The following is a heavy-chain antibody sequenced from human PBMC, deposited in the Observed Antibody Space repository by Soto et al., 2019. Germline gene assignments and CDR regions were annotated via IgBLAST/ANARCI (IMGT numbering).Heavy chain of an antibody. CDR1: GGPFSSYA. J-gene: IGHJ4*02. V-gene: IGHV1-69*01. CDR2: IIHIFGTA. Sequence: QVQLVQSGAEVQKPGSSVNVSCQASGGPFSSYAISWVRQAPGQGLEWMGGIIHIFGTANYAQKFQGRVTITADESTSTADMALSSLRSEDTAVYYCAYDCGGGCYSFYWGQGTLVTVSS. D-gene: IGHD2-15*01. CDR3: AYDCGGGCYSFY.